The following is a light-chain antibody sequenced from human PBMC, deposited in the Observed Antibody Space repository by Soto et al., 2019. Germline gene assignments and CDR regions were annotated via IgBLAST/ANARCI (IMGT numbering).Light chain of an antibody. J-gene: IGLJ1*01. V-gene: IGLV2-14*01. Sequence: QSALTQPASVSGSPGQSVTISCTGTTSDVGGYNFVSWYQKSPGKAPKLLIYEVTDRSSGGSNRFSGSKSGNTASLTISELQTEDEADYYCSSYSSSDTRVFGTGTKLTVL. CDR1: TSDVGGYNF. CDR2: EVT. CDR3: SSYSSSDTRV.